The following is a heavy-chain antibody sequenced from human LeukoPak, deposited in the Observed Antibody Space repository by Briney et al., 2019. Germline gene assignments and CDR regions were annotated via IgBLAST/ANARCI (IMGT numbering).Heavy chain of an antibody. CDR3: ARVIAVAGPPRFDP. J-gene: IGHJ5*02. CDR1: GGSFSGYY. D-gene: IGHD6-19*01. V-gene: IGHV4-34*01. Sequence: SETLSLTCAVCGGSFSGYYWSWIRQPPGKGLEWIGEINHSGSTNYNPSLKSRVTISVDTSKNQFSLKLSSVTAADTAVYYCARVIAVAGPPRFDPWGQGTLVTVSS. CDR2: INHSGST.